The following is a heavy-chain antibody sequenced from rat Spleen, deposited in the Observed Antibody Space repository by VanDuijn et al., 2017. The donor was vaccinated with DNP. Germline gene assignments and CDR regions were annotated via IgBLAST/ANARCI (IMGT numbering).Heavy chain of an antibody. CDR1: GFTFRNSG. CDR3: ASLWTLAY. D-gene: IGHD1-6*01. Sequence: EVLLVESGGGLVQPGRSMKLSCAASGFTFRNSGLAWVRRAPTKGLEWVASISIGGDSTYYRDSVKGRFTISRDNAKNTLYLQMDSLRSEDTATYYCASLWTLAYWGQGTLVTVSS. V-gene: IGHV5S13*01. CDR2: ISIGGDST. J-gene: IGHJ3*01.